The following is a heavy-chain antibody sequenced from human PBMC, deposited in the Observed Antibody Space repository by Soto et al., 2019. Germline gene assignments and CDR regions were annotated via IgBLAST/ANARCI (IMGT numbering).Heavy chain of an antibody. D-gene: IGHD4-17*01. CDR2: IYHSGST. CDR1: GGSISSSNW. V-gene: IGHV4-4*02. Sequence: QVQLQESGPGLVKPSGTLSLTCAVSGGSISSSNWWSWVRQPPGKGLEWIGEIYHSGSTNYNPSLKRRVTISVDKSKNQFSLKLSSVTAADTAVYYCARVSLLRWIHDAFDIWGQGTMVTVSS. CDR3: ARVSLLRWIHDAFDI. J-gene: IGHJ3*02.